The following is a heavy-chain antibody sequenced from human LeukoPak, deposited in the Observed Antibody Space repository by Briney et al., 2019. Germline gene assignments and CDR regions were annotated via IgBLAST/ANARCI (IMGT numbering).Heavy chain of an antibody. CDR3: ARGGKATVVTM. Sequence: SETLSLTSTVSAGSINRYYWSWIRQPAGKGLEWIGRIYSSGSTNYNPSLKSRVSMSVDKSKNQFSLNLTSVTAADTAVYYCARGGKATVVTMWGQGILVTVSS. CDR2: IYSSGST. CDR1: AGSINRYY. D-gene: IGHD4-23*01. V-gene: IGHV4-4*07. J-gene: IGHJ4*02.